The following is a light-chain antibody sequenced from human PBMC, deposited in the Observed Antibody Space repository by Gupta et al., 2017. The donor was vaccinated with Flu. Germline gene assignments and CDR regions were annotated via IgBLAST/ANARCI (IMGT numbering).Light chain of an antibody. Sequence: QSVLTQPPSVSAAPGQKVTISCSGSSSNIGNNYVSWYQHLPGTAPKLLFYENNKRPSGIPDRFSGSKSGTSATLVITGLQTGDEADYYCGTWDTSRSAVVFGGGTRVTV. V-gene: IGLV1-51*02. J-gene: IGLJ2*01. CDR2: ENN. CDR1: SSNIGNNY. CDR3: GTWDTSRSAVV.